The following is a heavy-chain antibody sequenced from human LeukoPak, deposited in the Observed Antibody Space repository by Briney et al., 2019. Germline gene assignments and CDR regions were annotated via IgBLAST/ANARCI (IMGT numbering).Heavy chain of an antibody. D-gene: IGHD3-22*01. CDR2: IFYTGST. V-gene: IGHV4-39*07. CDR1: GGSISSSSYY. J-gene: IGHJ4*02. CDR3: ARGGANYYDSSGYYSPFDY. Sequence: SETLSLTCTVSGGSISSSSYYWGWIRQPPGKGLEWIGSIFYTGSTNYNPSLKSRVTISVDTSKNQFSLKLSSVTAADTAVYYCARGGANYYDSSGYYSPFDYWGQGTLVTVSS.